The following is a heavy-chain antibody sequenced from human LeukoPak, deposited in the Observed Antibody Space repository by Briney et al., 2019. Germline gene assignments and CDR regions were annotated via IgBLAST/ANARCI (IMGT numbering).Heavy chain of an antibody. CDR1: GFTFSSYG. V-gene: IGHV3-33*06. J-gene: IGHJ4*02. CDR2: IWYDGSNK. CDR3: AKSSSSYGDYESY. Sequence: PGRSLRLSCAASGFTFSSYGMHWVRQAPGKGLEWVAVIWYDGSNKYYADSVKGRFTISRDNSKNTLYLQMNSLRAEDTAVYYCAKSSSSYGDYESYWGQGTLATVSS. D-gene: IGHD4-17*01.